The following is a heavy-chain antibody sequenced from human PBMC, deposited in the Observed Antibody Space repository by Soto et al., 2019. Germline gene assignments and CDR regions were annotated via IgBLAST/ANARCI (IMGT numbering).Heavy chain of an antibody. CDR3: ARVAFYDFWSGYYKYFDY. CDR1: GFTFSSYA. J-gene: IGHJ4*02. Sequence: GSLRLSCAASGFTFSSYAMHWVRQAPGKGLEYVSAINSNGGSTYYANSVKGRFTISRDNSKSTLYLQMGSLRAEDMAVYYCARVAFYDFWSGYYKYFDYWGQGT. V-gene: IGHV3-64*01. D-gene: IGHD3-3*01. CDR2: INSNGGST.